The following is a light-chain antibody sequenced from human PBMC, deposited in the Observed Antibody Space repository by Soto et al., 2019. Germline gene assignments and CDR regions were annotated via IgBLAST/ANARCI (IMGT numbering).Light chain of an antibody. CDR1: SSDVGSYNY. CDR3: SSYTTSTTQV. CDR2: EVR. Sequence: QSVLTQPASVSESPGQSITISCTGTSSDVGSYNYVSWYQQHPGKAPKLMIYEVRNRPSGVSDRFSGSKSGKTASLTIFGLQAEDEADYYCSSYTTSTTQVFGGGTQLTVL. V-gene: IGLV2-14*01. J-gene: IGLJ2*01.